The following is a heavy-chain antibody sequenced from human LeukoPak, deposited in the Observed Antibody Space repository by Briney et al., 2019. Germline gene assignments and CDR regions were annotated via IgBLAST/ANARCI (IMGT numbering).Heavy chain of an antibody. CDR1: GYTFTSYG. V-gene: IGHV1-18*01. CDR2: ISAYNGNT. Sequence: GASVKVSCKASGYTFTSYGISWVRQAPGQGLEWIGWISAYNGNTNYAQKLQGRVTMTTDTSTSTAYMELRSLRSDDTAVYYCARDSAYDYVWGSYRMDDAFDIWGQGTMVTVSS. CDR3: ARDSAYDYVWGSYRMDDAFDI. J-gene: IGHJ3*02. D-gene: IGHD3-16*02.